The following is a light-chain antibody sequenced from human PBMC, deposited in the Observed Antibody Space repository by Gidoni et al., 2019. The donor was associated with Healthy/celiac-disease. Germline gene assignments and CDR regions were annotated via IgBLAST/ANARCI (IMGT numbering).Light chain of an antibody. CDR3: QQYDNYPLT. V-gene: IGKV1-33*01. CDR1: QDISNY. J-gene: IGKJ4*01. CDR2: DAS. Sequence: DIQMPQSPSSLSASVGDRVTITCQASQDISNYLNWYQQKPGKAPKLLIYDASNLETGVPSRFSGSGSGTDFTFTISSLQSEDIATYYCQQYDNYPLTFGGGTKVEIK.